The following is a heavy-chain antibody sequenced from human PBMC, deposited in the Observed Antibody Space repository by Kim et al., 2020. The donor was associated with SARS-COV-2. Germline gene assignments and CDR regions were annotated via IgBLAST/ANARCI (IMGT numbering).Heavy chain of an antibody. CDR1: GFTFSNYW. V-gene: IGHV3-7*01. Sequence: GGSLRLSCVVSGFTFSNYWMSWVRQAPGKGLEWVANIKQDGSEKNYVDSVKGRFIISRDNAKNSLYLQMNSLRADDTAVYYCARSRGLWGQGTLVTVPS. D-gene: IGHD3-10*01. CDR3: ARSRGL. J-gene: IGHJ4*02. CDR2: IKQDGSEK.